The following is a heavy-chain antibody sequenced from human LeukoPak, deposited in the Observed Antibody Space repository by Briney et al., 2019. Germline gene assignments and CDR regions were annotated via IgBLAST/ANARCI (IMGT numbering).Heavy chain of an antibody. V-gene: IGHV1-46*01. CDR2: INPSGGST. D-gene: IGHD5-12*01. J-gene: IGHJ4*02. CDR1: GYTFTSYY. CDR3: ARGPAGGYDTKYYFDY. Sequence: ASVKVSCKASGYTFTSYYMHWVRQASGQGLEWMGIINPSGGSTSYAQKFQGRVTMTRDTSTSTVYMELSSLRSEDTAVYYCARGPAGGYDTKYYFDYWGQGTLVTVSS.